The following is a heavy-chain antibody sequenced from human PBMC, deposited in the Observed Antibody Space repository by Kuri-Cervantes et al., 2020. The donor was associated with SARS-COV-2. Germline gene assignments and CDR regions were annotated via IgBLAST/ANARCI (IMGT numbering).Heavy chain of an antibody. J-gene: IGHJ3*02. V-gene: IGHV3-30*02. CDR1: GFTFSSYG. CDR2: IRYDGSNK. D-gene: IGHD2-2*02. Sequence: GESLKISCAASGFTFSSYGMHWVRQAPGKGLEWVAFIRYDGSNKYYADSVKGRFTISRDNSKNTLYLQMNSLRAEDTAVYYCARDFCGSTSCYTSYPREAFDIWGQGTMVTVSS. CDR3: ARDFCGSTSCYTSYPREAFDI.